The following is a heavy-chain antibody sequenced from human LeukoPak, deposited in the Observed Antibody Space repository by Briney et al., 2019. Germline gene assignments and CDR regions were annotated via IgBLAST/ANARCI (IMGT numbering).Heavy chain of an antibody. V-gene: IGHV4-34*01. CDR3: ARDDCTNGVCLFDY. Sequence: PSETLSLTCAVYGGSFSGYYWSWIRQPPGKGLEWIGEINHSGSTNYNPPLKSRVTISVDTSKNQFSLKLSSVTAADTAVYYCARDDCTNGVCLFDYWGQGTLVTVSS. CDR2: INHSGST. J-gene: IGHJ4*02. D-gene: IGHD2-8*01. CDR1: GGSFSGYY.